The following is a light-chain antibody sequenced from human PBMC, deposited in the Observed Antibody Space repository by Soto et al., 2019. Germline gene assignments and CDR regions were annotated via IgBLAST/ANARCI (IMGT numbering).Light chain of an antibody. Sequence: EIVLTQSPGTLSLSPGERATLSCRASQSVSSSYLAWYQQKPGQAPRLLIYGASSKATGIPDRFSGSGSGTDYTLTISRLEPEDFAEYYCQQYGSPTWTFGQGTKVEIK. CDR1: QSVSSSY. CDR3: QQYGSPTWT. J-gene: IGKJ1*01. V-gene: IGKV3-20*01. CDR2: GAS.